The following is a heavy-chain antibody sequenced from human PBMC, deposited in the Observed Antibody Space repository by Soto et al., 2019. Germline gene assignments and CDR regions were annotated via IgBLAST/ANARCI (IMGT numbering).Heavy chain of an antibody. Sequence: GGSLRLSCAASGFTFSSYWMSWVRQAPGKGLEWVANIKQDGSEKYYVDTVKGRFTISRDNAKNSLYLQMNSLRAEDTAVYYCARVGGLGYCSSTSCKDDVFDIGGQGTMVTVSS. CDR2: IKQDGSEK. J-gene: IGHJ3*02. CDR3: ARVGGLGYCSSTSCKDDVFDI. CDR1: GFTFSSYW. D-gene: IGHD2-2*01. V-gene: IGHV3-7*01.